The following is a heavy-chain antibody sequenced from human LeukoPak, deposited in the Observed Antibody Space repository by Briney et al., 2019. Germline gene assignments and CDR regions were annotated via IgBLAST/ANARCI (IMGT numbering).Heavy chain of an antibody. CDR3: AKGGGGRLIYYYYMDV. CDR1: GFTFSSYS. CDR2: ISSSSSYI. D-gene: IGHD3-16*01. V-gene: IGHV3-21*04. J-gene: IGHJ6*03. Sequence: GGSLRLSCVASGFTFSSYSVNWVRQAPGKGLEWVSCISSSSSYIYYADSVKGRFTISRDNAKNSLYLQMNSLRAEDMALYYCAKGGGGRLIYYYYMDVWGKGTTVTVSS.